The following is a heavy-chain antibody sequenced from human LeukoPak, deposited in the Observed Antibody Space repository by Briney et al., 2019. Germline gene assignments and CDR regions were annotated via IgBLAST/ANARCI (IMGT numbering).Heavy chain of an antibody. CDR2: ISPNSGGS. Sequence: ASVKVSCKASGYTFTGYYMHWVRQAAGQGLEWKGWISPNSGGSNYAQKFQGRVTMTRDTSISTAYMELSRLRYDDAAVYYCARARYQDTKVGYFDYWGQGSLVSVSS. CDR3: ARARYQDTKVGYFDY. D-gene: IGHD5-18*01. CDR1: GYTFTGYY. V-gene: IGHV1-2*02. J-gene: IGHJ4*02.